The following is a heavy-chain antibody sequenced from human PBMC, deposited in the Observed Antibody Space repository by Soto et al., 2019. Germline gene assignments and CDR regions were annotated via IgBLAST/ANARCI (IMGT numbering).Heavy chain of an antibody. CDR1: GGTFSSYT. V-gene: IGHV1-69*02. CDR3: ARGYGSGSYFYSFYY. D-gene: IGHD3-10*01. J-gene: IGHJ4*02. Sequence: QVQLVQSGAEVKKPGSSVKVSCKASGGTFSSYTISWVRQAPGQGLEWMGRIIPILGIANYAQKFQGRVTIPADKSTSTAYKELSSLRSEDTAVYYCARGYGSGSYFYSFYYWGQGTLVTVSS. CDR2: IIPILGIA.